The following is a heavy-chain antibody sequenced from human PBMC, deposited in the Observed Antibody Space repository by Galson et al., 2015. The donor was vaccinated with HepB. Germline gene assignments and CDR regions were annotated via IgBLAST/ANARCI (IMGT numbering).Heavy chain of an antibody. CDR1: GYVFNNYA. Sequence: SGYVFNNYAINWVRQAPGQGLEWMGWININTGNPTYAQGFTGRFAFSLDTSIITAYLEISSLKAEDTAVYYCARGRYGDYANDAFDIWGQGTTVTVSS. V-gene: IGHV7-4-1*02. D-gene: IGHD5-12*01. J-gene: IGHJ3*02. CDR3: ARGRYGDYANDAFDI. CDR2: ININTGNP.